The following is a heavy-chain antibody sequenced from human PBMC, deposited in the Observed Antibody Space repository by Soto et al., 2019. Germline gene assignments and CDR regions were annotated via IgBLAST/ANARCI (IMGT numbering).Heavy chain of an antibody. CDR2: ISGYNGNT. V-gene: IGHV1-18*01. Sequence: GASVKVSCKASGYTFTSYGISWVRQAPGQGLEWMGWISGYNGNTNYXXKLQGRVXXTTDTSTSTAXMELRXLISDDTAVYYCANLSRQPIWGQGTLVTVSS. CDR1: GYTFTSYG. CDR3: ANLSRQPI. J-gene: IGHJ4*02.